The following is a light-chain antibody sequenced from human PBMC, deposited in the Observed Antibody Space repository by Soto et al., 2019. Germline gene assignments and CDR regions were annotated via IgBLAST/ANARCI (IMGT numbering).Light chain of an antibody. CDR3: QQYGSSGT. V-gene: IGKV3-20*01. CDR2: GAT. Sequence: EIVLTQSPGTLCLSPGERATLSCRASQSVSSTYLVWYQQKPGQAPRLLIYGATSRASGIPDRFSGSGSGTDFTLTISRLEPEDFAVYYCQQYGSSGTFGQGTKVDIK. J-gene: IGKJ1*01. CDR1: QSVSSTY.